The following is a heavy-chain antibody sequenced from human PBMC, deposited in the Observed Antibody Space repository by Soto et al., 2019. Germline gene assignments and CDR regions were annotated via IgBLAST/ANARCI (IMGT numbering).Heavy chain of an antibody. CDR2: INHSGST. J-gene: IGHJ4*02. Sequence: PSESLSLTCAVYGGSFSGYYWSWIRQPPGKGLEWIGEINHSGSTNYNPSLKSRVTITKDTSKNQVVLTMTNMDPVDTATYYCAHILISSSWPFDYWGQGTLSTVSS. V-gene: IGHV4-34*01. CDR3: AHILISSSWPFDY. CDR1: GGSFSGYY. D-gene: IGHD6-13*01.